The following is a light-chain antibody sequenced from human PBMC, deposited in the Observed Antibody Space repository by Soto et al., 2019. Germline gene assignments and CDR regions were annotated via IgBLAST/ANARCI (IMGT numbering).Light chain of an antibody. CDR1: QSVTSR. CDR2: GAS. J-gene: IGKJ4*01. V-gene: IGKV1-5*01. Sequence: DIQMTQSPSTLSASVGDRVTITCRASQSVTSRLAWYQQKPGKAPKLLIYGASNLESGVPSRFSGSGSGTEFTLAMSRLQPDGFATYYCQQYNSYSLTFGGGTTVEIK. CDR3: QQYNSYSLT.